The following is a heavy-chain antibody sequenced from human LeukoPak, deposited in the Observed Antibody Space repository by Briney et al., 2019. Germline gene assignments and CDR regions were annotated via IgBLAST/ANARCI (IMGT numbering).Heavy chain of an antibody. V-gene: IGHV1-2*02. J-gene: IGHJ5*02. CDR2: INPNNGGT. Sequence: ASVKVSCKASGYTFTGYYMHWVRQAPGQGLEWMGWINPNNGGTNYAQKFQGRVTMTRDTSISTAYMEVSRMRSDDTAVYYCARVAPTPQFGELLLQSRNWFDPWGQGTLVTVSS. D-gene: IGHD3-10*01. CDR3: ARVAPTPQFGELLLQSRNWFDP. CDR1: GYTFTGYY.